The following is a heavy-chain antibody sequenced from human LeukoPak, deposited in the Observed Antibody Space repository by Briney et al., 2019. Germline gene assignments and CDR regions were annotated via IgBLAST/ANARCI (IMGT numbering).Heavy chain of an antibody. D-gene: IGHD6-13*01. Sequence: GGSLRLSCAASGFRFSSYGMHWVRQAPGKGLEWVAVISYDGSNKYYADSVRGRFTISRDKSKNTLDLQMNSLRAEDTAVYYCAKDGSITAAGGFDPWGQGTLVTVSS. CDR1: GFRFSSYG. J-gene: IGHJ5*02. CDR2: ISYDGSNK. V-gene: IGHV3-30*18. CDR3: AKDGSITAAGGFDP.